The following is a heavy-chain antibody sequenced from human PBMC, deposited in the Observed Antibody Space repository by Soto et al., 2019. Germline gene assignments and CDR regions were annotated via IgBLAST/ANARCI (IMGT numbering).Heavy chain of an antibody. D-gene: IGHD6-13*01. Sequence: SETLSLTCAVYGGSFSGYYWSWIRQPPGKGLEWIGEINHSGSTNYNPSLKSRVTISVDTSKNQFSLKLSCVTAADTAVYYCARFQAAACNPGYYYGMDVWGQGTTVTVSS. J-gene: IGHJ6*02. V-gene: IGHV4-34*01. CDR3: ARFQAAACNPGYYYGMDV. CDR2: INHSGST. CDR1: GGSFSGYY.